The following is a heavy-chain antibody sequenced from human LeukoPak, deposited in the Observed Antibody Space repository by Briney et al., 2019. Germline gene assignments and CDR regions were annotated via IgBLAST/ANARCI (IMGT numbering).Heavy chain of an antibody. CDR2: MNPNSGNT. D-gene: IGHD1-26*01. CDR3: ARVPRELLGC. Sequence: ASVKVSCKASGYTFTSYGISWVRQAPGQGLEWMGYMNPNSGNTGYAQKFQGRVTMTRNTSISTAYMELSSLRSEDTAVYYCARVPRELLGCWGQGTLVTVSS. J-gene: IGHJ4*02. V-gene: IGHV1-8*02. CDR1: GYTFTSYG.